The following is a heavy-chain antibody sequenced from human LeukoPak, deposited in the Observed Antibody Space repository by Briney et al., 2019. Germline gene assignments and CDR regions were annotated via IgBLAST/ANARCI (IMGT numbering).Heavy chain of an antibody. V-gene: IGHV4-59*01. CDR1: GGSISSYY. D-gene: IGHD1-26*01. CDR3: ARGKESGSHLDY. J-gene: IGHJ4*02. Sequence: PSETLSLTCTVSGGSISSYYWSWIRQPPGKGLEWIGYIYYSGSTNYNPSLKSRVTISVDTSKNQFSLKLSSVTAADTAVYYCARGKESGSHLDYWGQGTLVTVSS. CDR2: IYYSGST.